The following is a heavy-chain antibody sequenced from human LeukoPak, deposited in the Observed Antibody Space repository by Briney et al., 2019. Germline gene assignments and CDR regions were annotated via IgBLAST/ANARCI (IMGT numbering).Heavy chain of an antibody. J-gene: IGHJ6*03. D-gene: IGHD2-15*01. CDR1: SGSFSVYY. CDR2: IYTSGRT. CDR3: ARGAVGYCSGGSCYSLRNYYYYYMDV. Sequence: SETLSLTCAVYSGSFSVYYWSWIRQTAGKGLEWVGRIYTSGRTNYNTSLKSRVTMSVDTSKNQYSLKLSSVTAADTAVYYCARGAVGYCSGGSCYSLRNYYYYYMDVWGKGTTVTVS. V-gene: IGHV4-59*10.